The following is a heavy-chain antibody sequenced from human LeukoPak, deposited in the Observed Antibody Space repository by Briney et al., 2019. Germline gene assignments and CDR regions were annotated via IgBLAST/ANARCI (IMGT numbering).Heavy chain of an antibody. CDR2: IGTAGDT. D-gene: IGHD3-10*01. CDR3: ARAPYGSGSLDY. J-gene: IGHJ4*02. Sequence: PGGSLRLSCAASGFTFSSYDRHWVRQATGKGLEWVSAIGTAGDTYYPGSVKGRFTISRENAKNSLYLQMNSLRAGDTAVYYCARAPYGSGSLDYWGQGTLVTVSS. V-gene: IGHV3-13*01. CDR1: GFTFSSYD.